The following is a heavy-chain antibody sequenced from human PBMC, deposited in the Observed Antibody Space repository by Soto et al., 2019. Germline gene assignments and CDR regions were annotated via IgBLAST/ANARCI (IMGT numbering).Heavy chain of an antibody. D-gene: IGHD6-13*01. CDR1: GDSISSTFW. Sequence: PSETLSLTCRVSGDSISSTFWWTWVRRPPGKGLEFIGETHHSRGTNYNPSLRSRVTMSLDKSKNQLSLILYSVTAADTGVYYCARYSAASGNYYFEDWGQGTRVTVSS. CDR2: THHSRGT. V-gene: IGHV4-4*02. J-gene: IGHJ4*01. CDR3: ARYSAASGNYYFED.